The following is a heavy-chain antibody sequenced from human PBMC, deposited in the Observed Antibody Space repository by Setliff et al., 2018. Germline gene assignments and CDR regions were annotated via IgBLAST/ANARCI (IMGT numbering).Heavy chain of an antibody. CDR3: ARDRTYYGSGTYTRYFDY. CDR1: GASVRSHY. V-gene: IGHV4-59*02. J-gene: IGHJ4*02. CDR2: FFYSGDT. Sequence: SETLSLTCTVSGASVRSHYWSWIRQSPEKGLEWIGFFFYSGDTKSNPSLKSRVTMSVDTSKNQFSLKLNSVTAADTAVYYCARDRTYYGSGTYTRYFDYWGQGTLVTSPQ. D-gene: IGHD3-10*01.